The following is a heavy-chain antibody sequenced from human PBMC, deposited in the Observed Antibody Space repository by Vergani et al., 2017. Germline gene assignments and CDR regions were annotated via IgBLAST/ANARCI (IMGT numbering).Heavy chain of an antibody. V-gene: IGHV4-39*01. CDR3: ARHRDSGGFFPSSYFYGMDV. CDR2: IHHSGDT. J-gene: IGHJ6*02. CDR1: GASIRSSNYY. D-gene: IGHD3-10*01. Sequence: QLQLQESGPGLVKPSATLALTCSVSGASIRSSNYYWGWFRQSPGKGLEWIGCIHHSGDTHYNSSLKSRVSISIVSSSKFSLSLTSVTAADTAIYYCARHRDSGGFFPSSYFYGMDVWGHGTTVTVSS.